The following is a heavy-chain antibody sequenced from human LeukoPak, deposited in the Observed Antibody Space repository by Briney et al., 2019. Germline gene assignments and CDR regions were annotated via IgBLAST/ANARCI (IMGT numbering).Heavy chain of an antibody. CDR3: AMRRDGYESFDY. V-gene: IGHV4-59*01. D-gene: IGHD5-24*01. J-gene: IGHJ4*02. CDR2: IYYSGST. CDR1: GGSISSYY. Sequence: SETLSLTCTVSGGSISSYYWSWIRQPPGKGLEWIGYIYYSGSTNYNPSLKSRVTISVDTSKNQFSLKLSSVTAADTAVYYCAMRRDGYESFDYWGQGTLVTVSS.